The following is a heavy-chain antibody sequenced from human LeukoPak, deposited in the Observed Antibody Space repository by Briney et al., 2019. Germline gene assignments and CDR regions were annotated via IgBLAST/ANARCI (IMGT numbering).Heavy chain of an antibody. CDR3: ARGVFPTSYFDY. Sequence: ASVKVSCKASGYTFTGYYMHWVRQAPGQGLEWMGWINPNSGGTNYAQKFQGRVTMTRDTSISTAYMELSRLRSDDTAVYYCARGVFPTSYFDYWRQGTLVTVSS. J-gene: IGHJ4*02. V-gene: IGHV1-2*02. D-gene: IGHD3-10*01. CDR1: GYTFTGYY. CDR2: INPNSGGT.